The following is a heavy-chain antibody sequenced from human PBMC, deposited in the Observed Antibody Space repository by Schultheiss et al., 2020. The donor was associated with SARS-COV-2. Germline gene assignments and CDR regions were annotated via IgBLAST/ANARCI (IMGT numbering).Heavy chain of an antibody. CDR1: GGSISSGGYY. Sequence: SQTLSLTCTVSGGSISSGGYYWSWIRQHPGKGLEWIGYIYYSGSTYYNPSLKSRVTISVDTSKNQFSLKLSSVTAADTAVYYCAGHSSSSWYYFDYWGQGTLVTVSS. CDR2: IYYSGST. D-gene: IGHD6-13*01. CDR3: AGHSSSSWYYFDY. J-gene: IGHJ4*02. V-gene: IGHV4-31*03.